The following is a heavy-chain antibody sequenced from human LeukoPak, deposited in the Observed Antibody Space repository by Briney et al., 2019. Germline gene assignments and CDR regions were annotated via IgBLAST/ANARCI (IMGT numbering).Heavy chain of an antibody. CDR2: IYYSGST. CDR1: GGSISSGDYY. Sequence: SQTLSLTCTVSGGSISSGDYYWCWIRQPPGKGLEWIGYIYYSGSTYYNPSLKSRVTISVDTSKNQFSLKLSSVTAADTAVYYCARTTTVTRSMDVWGQGTTVTVSS. CDR3: ARTTTVTRSMDV. V-gene: IGHV4-30-4*01. J-gene: IGHJ6*02. D-gene: IGHD4-11*01.